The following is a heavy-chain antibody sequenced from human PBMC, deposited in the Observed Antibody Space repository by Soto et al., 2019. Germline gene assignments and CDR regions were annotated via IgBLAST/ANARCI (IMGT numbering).Heavy chain of an antibody. CDR1: GGTFNSFG. CDR3: AIENWGPGGRYFDY. CDR2: IIPVFGTI. V-gene: IGHV1-69*01. D-gene: IGHD7-27*01. Sequence: QVHVVQSGAEVKKPGSSVKVPCKAYGGTFNSFGIKWVRQAPGQGLEWVGGIIPVFGTINYAQKFRGRVTITADASTSTSYMELSSLRSDDTAVYYCAIENWGPGGRYFDYWGQGTLVTVSS. J-gene: IGHJ4*02.